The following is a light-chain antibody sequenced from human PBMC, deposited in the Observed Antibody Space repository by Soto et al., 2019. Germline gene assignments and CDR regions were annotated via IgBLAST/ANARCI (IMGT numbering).Light chain of an antibody. CDR2: EGS. CDR3: CSYAGSSNVV. Sequence: QSALTQPASVSGSPGQSITISCTGTSSDVGSYNLVSWYQQHPGKAPKLMIYEGSKRPSGVSNRFSGSKSGNTASVTISGLQAEDEADYYCCSYAGSSNVVFGGGTKVTVL. CDR1: SSDVGSYNL. J-gene: IGLJ2*01. V-gene: IGLV2-23*01.